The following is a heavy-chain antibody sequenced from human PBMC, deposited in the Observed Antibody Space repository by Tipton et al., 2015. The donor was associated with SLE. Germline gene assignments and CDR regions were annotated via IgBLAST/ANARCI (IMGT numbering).Heavy chain of an antibody. CDR1: GGSVSSFH. V-gene: IGHV4-4*07. J-gene: IGHJ3*02. CDR2: GFASGTT. Sequence: TLSLTCTVSGGSVSSFHWSWIRQPPGKGLEWIGRGFASGTTDYNPSLKSRVTMSVDTSRNQFSLKLSSVTAADTAVYYCVRELDTFDIWGQGTMVTVSS. CDR3: VRELDTFDI.